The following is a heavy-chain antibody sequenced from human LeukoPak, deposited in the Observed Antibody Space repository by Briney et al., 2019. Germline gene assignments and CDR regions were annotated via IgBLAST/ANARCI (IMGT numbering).Heavy chain of an antibody. CDR2: ISYDGSNK. CDR1: GFTFSSSA. D-gene: IGHD6-19*01. V-gene: IGHV3-30-3*01. CDR3: ARVPYSTGAFDY. Sequence: GGSLRLSCAASGFTFSSSAMHWVRQAPGKGLEWVAFISYDGSNKYYADSVKGRFTISRDNSKNSLYLQMNSLRDEDTALYYCARVPYSTGAFDYWGQGTLVTVSS. J-gene: IGHJ4*02.